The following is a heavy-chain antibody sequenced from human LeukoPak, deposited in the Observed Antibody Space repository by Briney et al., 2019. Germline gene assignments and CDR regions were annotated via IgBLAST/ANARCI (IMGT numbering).Heavy chain of an antibody. Sequence: GGSLRLSCAASGFTFSSYWMNWARQAPGKGLEWVASINHNGNVNYYVDSVKGRFTISRDNAKNSLYLQMNSLRAEDTAVYYCARDQVHEYSYGYIYWGQGTLVTVSS. CDR2: INHNGNVN. V-gene: IGHV3-7*01. CDR1: GFTFSSYW. CDR3: ARDQVHEYSYGYIY. J-gene: IGHJ4*02. D-gene: IGHD5-18*01.